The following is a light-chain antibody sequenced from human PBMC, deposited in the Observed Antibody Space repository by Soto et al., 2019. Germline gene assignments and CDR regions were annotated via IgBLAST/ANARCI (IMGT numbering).Light chain of an antibody. CDR2: DVS. V-gene: IGLV2-14*01. CDR1: SSDVGGYNY. J-gene: IGLJ1*01. CDR3: SSYTSSRTYV. Sequence: QSALTQPASVSGSPGQSITISCTGTSSDVGGYNYVSWYQQHPGKAPKLMIYDVSNRPSGVSNRFSGSKSGNTASLTISGLQAEDEADYYCSSYTSSRTYVFGTGTKATVL.